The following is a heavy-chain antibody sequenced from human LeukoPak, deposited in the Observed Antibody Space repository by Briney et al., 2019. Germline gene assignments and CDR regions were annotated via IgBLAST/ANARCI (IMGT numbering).Heavy chain of an antibody. CDR1: GFTFSSYW. Sequence: GGSLRLSCAASGFTFSSYWMHWVRQAPGKGLVWVSRIQTDGSSTNYADSVKGRFTISRDDAKNTLYLQMNSLRAEDTAVYYCARDDGRYYDSSGWDYWGQGTLVTVSS. J-gene: IGHJ4*02. D-gene: IGHD3-22*01. V-gene: IGHV3-74*01. CDR3: ARDDGRYYDSSGWDY. CDR2: IQTDGSST.